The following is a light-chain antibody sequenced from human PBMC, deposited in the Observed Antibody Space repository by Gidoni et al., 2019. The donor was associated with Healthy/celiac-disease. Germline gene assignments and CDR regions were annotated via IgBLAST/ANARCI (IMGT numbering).Light chain of an antibody. CDR2: AAA. CDR1: QSIRSY. V-gene: IGKV1-39*01. J-gene: IGKJ1*01. Sequence: SQMDHSPSSLSASVRYRVTITRRASQSIRSYLNWYQQKPGKPPKLLIYAAASLQSGVPSRFSGSRSGRDFSLTISSLQPEEVATYYCQQSYITPRTFGQGTQVEIK. CDR3: QQSYITPRT.